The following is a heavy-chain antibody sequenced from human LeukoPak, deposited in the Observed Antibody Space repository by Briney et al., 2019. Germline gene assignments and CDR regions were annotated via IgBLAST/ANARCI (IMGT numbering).Heavy chain of an antibody. CDR1: GFTFSSYA. CDR3: AKVFSAYSSGWYEYYDY. J-gene: IGHJ4*02. Sequence: PGGSLRLSCAASGFTFSSYAMSWVRQAPGKGLEWVSAISGSGGSTYYADSVKGRFTISRDNSKNTLYLQMNRLRAEDTAVYYCAKVFSAYSSGWYEYYDYWGQGTLVTVSS. CDR2: ISGSGGST. D-gene: IGHD6-19*01. V-gene: IGHV3-23*01.